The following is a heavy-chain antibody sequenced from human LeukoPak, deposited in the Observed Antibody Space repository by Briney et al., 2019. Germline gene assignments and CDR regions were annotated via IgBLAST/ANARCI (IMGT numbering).Heavy chain of an antibody. CDR3: ARVGDTSGYFYYLDY. CDR2: IYYSGST. CDR1: GGSISSYY. D-gene: IGHD3-22*01. J-gene: IGHJ4*02. V-gene: IGHV4-59*01. Sequence: SETLSLTCTVSGGSISSYYWRWIRQPPGKGLEWIGYIYYSGSTNYNPSLKSRVTISVDTSKTQFSLKLTSMSAADTAVYYCARVGDTSGYFYYLDYWGQGTLVTVSS.